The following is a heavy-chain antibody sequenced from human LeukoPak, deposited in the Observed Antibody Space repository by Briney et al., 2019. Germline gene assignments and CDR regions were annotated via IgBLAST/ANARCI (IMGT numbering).Heavy chain of an antibody. CDR3: ASFSPIRGAYYMDV. CDR1: GDSVSSNSAA. J-gene: IGHJ6*03. D-gene: IGHD3-10*01. Sequence: SQTLSLTCAISGDSVSSNSAAWNWVRQSPSRGLEWLARTYYRSKWYYDYAPSMKSRLTIIPDTSKNQFSLQLNSVTPEDTAVYYRASFSPIRGAYYMDVWGTGTTVTVSS. CDR2: TYYRSKWYY. V-gene: IGHV6-1*01.